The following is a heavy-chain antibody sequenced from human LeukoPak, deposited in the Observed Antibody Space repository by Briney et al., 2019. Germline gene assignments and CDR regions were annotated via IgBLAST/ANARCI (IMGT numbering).Heavy chain of an antibody. CDR3: ARGFYDGVNWFDP. D-gene: IGHD5/OR15-5a*01. V-gene: IGHV3-7*01. CDR1: GFTVSNKY. Sequence: GGSLRLSCAASGFTVSNKYMTWVRQAPGKGLEWVANIKQDGNEKYYVESVKGRFIISRDNAKNSLYLQMDSLRAEDTAVYYCARGFYDGVNWFDPWGQGTLVTVSS. J-gene: IGHJ5*02. CDR2: IKQDGNEK.